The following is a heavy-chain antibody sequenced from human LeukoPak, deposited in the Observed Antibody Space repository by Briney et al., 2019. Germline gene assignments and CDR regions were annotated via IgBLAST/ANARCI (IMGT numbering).Heavy chain of an antibody. CDR2: IYQSGST. D-gene: IGHD6-13*01. J-gene: IGHJ4*02. V-gene: IGHV4-38-2*02. CDR3: ARAGSTWRVY. Sequence: SKTLSLTCTVSGSSISSGYYWGWIRQPPGKGLEWIGGIYQSGSTYYNPSLKSRVTILVDTSKTQFSLELSSVTAADTAVYYCARAGSTWRVYWGQGTLVTVSS. CDR1: GSSISSGYY.